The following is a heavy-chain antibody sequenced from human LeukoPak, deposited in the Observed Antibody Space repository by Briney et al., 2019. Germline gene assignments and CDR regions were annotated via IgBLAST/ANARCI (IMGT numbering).Heavy chain of an antibody. CDR3: ARGPSGD. J-gene: IGHJ4*02. Sequence: PGGSLRLSRAASGFTVSSDYMSWVRQAPGKGLEWVSVIFSSGGTHYADSVKGRFTISRDNSKNTVYLQMNSLRAEDTAVYYCARGPSGDWGQGTLVTVSS. D-gene: IGHD3-10*01. CDR1: GFTVSSDY. CDR2: IFSSGGT. V-gene: IGHV3-66*01.